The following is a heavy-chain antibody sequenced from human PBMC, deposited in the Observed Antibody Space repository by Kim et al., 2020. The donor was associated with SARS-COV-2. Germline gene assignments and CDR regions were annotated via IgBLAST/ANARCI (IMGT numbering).Heavy chain of an antibody. V-gene: IGHV3-66*01. CDR3: AREPSTYFDY. Sequence: GGSLRLSCVVSGFTVSNTYMSWVRQAPGKGLEWVSIIYGGGSTYYADSVKGRFTISRDDSKNTVYLQMNSLRAEDTAGYFCAREPSTYFDYWGQGTLVTV. CDR1: GFTVSNTY. J-gene: IGHJ4*02. CDR2: IYGGGST.